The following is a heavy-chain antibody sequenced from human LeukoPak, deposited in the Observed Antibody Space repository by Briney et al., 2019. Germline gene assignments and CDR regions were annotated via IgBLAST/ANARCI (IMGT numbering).Heavy chain of an antibody. D-gene: IGHD2-2*01. J-gene: IGHJ4*02. CDR3: ARXPXCTSTSCPYYFDY. CDR1: GYTFTSYD. CDR2: MNPSSGNT. V-gene: IGHV1-8*01. Sequence: ASVKVSCKASGYTFTSYDINWVRQASGQGLDWMGWMNPSSGNTGYAQKFQGRVTMTRNTSISTAYMELGRLTSEDTAVYYCARXPXCTSTSCPYYFDYWGQGTLVTVSS.